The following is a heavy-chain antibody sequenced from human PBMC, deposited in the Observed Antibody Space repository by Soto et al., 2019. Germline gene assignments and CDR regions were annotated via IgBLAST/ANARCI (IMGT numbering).Heavy chain of an antibody. J-gene: IGHJ5*02. CDR1: GFSLTTIGMG. Sequence: QITLKESGPTLVKPTQTLTLTCTFSGFSLTTIGMGTGWIRQPPGKALEWLAVIYWDDDKSYSPSLKTRLTITKDTSKNQVVLTMTNMDPVDTATYYCARITYPSVRVDPWGQGTLVTVSS. V-gene: IGHV2-5*02. CDR2: IYWDDDK. D-gene: IGHD3-10*01. CDR3: ARITYPSVRVDP.